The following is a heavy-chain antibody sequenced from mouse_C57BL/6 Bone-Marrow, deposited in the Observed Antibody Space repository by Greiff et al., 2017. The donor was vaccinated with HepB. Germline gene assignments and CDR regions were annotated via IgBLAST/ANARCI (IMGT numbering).Heavy chain of an antibody. V-gene: IGHV1-54*01. CDR2: INPGSGGT. CDR1: GYAFTNYL. Sequence: VQLQQSGAELVRPGTSVKVSCKASGYAFTNYLIEWVKQRPGQGLEWIGVINPGSGGTNYNEKFKGKATLTADKSSSTAYMQLSSLTFEDSAVYFCARFDYDWYFDVWGTGTTVTVSS. CDR3: ARFDYDWYFDV. D-gene: IGHD2-4*01. J-gene: IGHJ1*03.